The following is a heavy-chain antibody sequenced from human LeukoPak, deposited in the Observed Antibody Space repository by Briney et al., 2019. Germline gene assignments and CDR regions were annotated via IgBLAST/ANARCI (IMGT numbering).Heavy chain of an antibody. V-gene: IGHV3-23*01. CDR2: ISGSGGST. J-gene: IGHJ4*02. CDR3: AKAISFIVATIYDY. D-gene: IGHD5-12*01. Sequence: GGSLRLSCAASGFTFSSYAMSWVRQAPGKGLEWVSAISGSGGSTYYADSVKGRFTISRDNSKNTLYPQMNSLRAEDTAVHYCAKAISFIVATIYDYWGQGTLVTVSS. CDR1: GFTFSSYA.